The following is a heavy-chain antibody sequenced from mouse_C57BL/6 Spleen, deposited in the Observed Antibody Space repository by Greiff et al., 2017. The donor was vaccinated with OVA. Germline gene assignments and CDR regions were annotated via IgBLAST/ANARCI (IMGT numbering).Heavy chain of an antibody. J-gene: IGHJ4*01. V-gene: IGHV3-6*01. CDR2: ISYDGSN. D-gene: IGHD1-1*01. CDR3: ARRILLPAMDY. Sequence: EVQLQQSGPGLVKPSQSLSLTCSVTGYSITSGYYWNWIRQFPGNKLEWMGYISYDGSNNYNPSLKNRISITRDTSKNQFFLKLNSVTTEDTATYYCARRILLPAMDYWGQGTSVTVSS. CDR1: GYSITSGYY.